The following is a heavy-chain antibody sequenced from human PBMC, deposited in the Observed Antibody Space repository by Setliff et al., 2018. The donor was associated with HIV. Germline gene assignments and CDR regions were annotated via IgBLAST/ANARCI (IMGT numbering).Heavy chain of an antibody. CDR1: GGSISSYY. CDR3: AIDYSGWYYFDC. Sequence: SETLSLTCTVSGGSISSYYWSWIRLPPGKGLEWIGYIYTSGITNYNPSLKSRVTMSVDTSKNQFSLKLSSVTAADTAVYYCAIDYSGWYYFDCWGHGTLVTVSS. J-gene: IGHJ4*01. CDR2: IYTSGIT. D-gene: IGHD6-19*01. V-gene: IGHV4-4*08.